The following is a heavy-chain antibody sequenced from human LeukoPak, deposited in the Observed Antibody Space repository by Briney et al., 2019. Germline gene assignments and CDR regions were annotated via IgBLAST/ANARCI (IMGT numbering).Heavy chain of an antibody. CDR3: ARVFSVWYLDY. CDR1: GYTFTGYY. CDR2: INPNSGGT. D-gene: IGHD5/OR15-5a*01. J-gene: IGHJ4*02. V-gene: IGHV1-2*06. Sequence: ASVKVSCKASGYTFTGYYMRWVRQAPGQGLEWMGRINPNSGGTNYAQKFQGRVTMTRDTSISTAYMELSRLRSDDTAVYYCARVFSVWYLDYWGQGTLVTVSS.